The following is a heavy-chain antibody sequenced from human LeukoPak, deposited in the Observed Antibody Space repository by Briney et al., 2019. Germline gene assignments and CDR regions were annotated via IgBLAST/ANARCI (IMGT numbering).Heavy chain of an antibody. CDR1: GFSFSSYG. CDR3: AKDSERYSSGWYRVDY. V-gene: IGHV3-30*18. CDR2: IAYDGSNK. D-gene: IGHD6-19*01. J-gene: IGHJ4*02. Sequence: GGSLRLSCAASGFSFSSYGMHWVRQAPGKGLEWVAVIAYDGSNKYYADSVKGRFTISRDNSKNTLYLQMNSLRAEDTAVYYCAKDSERYSSGWYRVDYWGQGTLVTVSS.